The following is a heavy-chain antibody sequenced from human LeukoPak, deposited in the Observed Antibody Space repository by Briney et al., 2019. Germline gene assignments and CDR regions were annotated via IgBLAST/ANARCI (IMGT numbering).Heavy chain of an antibody. CDR1: GFTFSTYW. CDR3: ARDPQLDYYFDY. V-gene: IGHV3-7*05. J-gene: IGHJ4*02. Sequence: GGSLRLSCAASGFTFSTYWMSWVRQAPGKGLEWVANIKQDGSEKYYVDSVKGRFTISRDNAKNSLYLQMNSLRGEDTAMYFCARDPQLDYYFDYWGQGTLVTVSS. D-gene: IGHD1-1*01. CDR2: IKQDGSEK.